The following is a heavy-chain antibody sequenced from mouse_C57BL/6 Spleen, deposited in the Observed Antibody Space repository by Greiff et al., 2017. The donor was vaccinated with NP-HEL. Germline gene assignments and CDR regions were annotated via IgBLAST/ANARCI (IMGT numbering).Heavy chain of an antibody. Sequence: VQLQQPGAELVKPGASVKLSCKASGYTFTSYWMQWVKQRPGQGLEWIGEIDPSDSYTNYNQKFKGKATLTVDTSSSTAYMQLSSLTSEDSAVYYCARGELGRGYYAMDYWGQGTSVTVSS. D-gene: IGHD4-1*01. CDR1: GYTFTSYW. CDR2: IDPSDSYT. V-gene: IGHV1-50*01. CDR3: ARGELGRGYYAMDY. J-gene: IGHJ4*01.